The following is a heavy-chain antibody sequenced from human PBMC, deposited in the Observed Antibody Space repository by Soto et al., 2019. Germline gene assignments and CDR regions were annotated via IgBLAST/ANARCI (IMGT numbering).Heavy chain of an antibody. Sequence: PSETLSLTCAVSGGSISSGGYYWHWIRQSPGKGLEWIGYIYYSGSTNYNPSLKSRVTLSLDTSKNQFSLNLRSVTAADTAVYYCARESGYERSFDYWGLGTLVTVSS. J-gene: IGHJ4*02. CDR3: ARESGYERSFDY. V-gene: IGHV4-61*08. CDR2: IYYSGST. D-gene: IGHD5-12*01. CDR1: GGSISSGGYY.